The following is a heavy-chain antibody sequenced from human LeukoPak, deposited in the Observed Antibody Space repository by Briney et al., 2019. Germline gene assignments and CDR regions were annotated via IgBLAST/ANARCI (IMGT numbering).Heavy chain of an antibody. J-gene: IGHJ3*02. V-gene: IGHV1-2*04. Sequence: ASVKVSCKASGYTFTDYYMHWVRQAPGQGLEWMGWINPNSGGTNYAQKFQGWVTMTRDTSISTAYMELSRLRSDDTAVYYCARDRYGSGPRSAFDIWGQGTMVTVSS. CDR3: ARDRYGSGPRSAFDI. D-gene: IGHD3-10*01. CDR2: INPNSGGT. CDR1: GYTFTDYY.